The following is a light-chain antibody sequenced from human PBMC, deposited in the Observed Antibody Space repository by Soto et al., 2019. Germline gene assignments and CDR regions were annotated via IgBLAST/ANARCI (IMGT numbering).Light chain of an antibody. CDR1: QDIRNY. CDR2: DAS. Sequence: IQLTQSPSSLSASVGDRVTVTCRASQDIRNYLAWYQQQPGKAPKLLICDASTLYSGVPSRFSGGGSGTDFTLTSSGLQPEDFAAYYCQQLRSYPSTVGGGTKVDIK. CDR3: QQLRSYPST. J-gene: IGKJ4*01. V-gene: IGKV1-9*01.